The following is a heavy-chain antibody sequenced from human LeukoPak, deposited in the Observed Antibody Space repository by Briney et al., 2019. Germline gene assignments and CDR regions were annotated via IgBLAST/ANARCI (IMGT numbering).Heavy chain of an antibody. Sequence: PGGSLRLSCAASGFTFSGYEMNWVRQAPGKGLEWVSYISGSGDTIDHADSVKGRFTISRDNAKNSLYLQMNGLRAEDTAVYYCARDGTRGWELDLWGQGTLVTVSS. V-gene: IGHV3-48*03. D-gene: IGHD1-26*01. J-gene: IGHJ4*02. CDR1: GFTFSGYE. CDR3: ARDGTRGWELDL. CDR2: ISGSGDTI.